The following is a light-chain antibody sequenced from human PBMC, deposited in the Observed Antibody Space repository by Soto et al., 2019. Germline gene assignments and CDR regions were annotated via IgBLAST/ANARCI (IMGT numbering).Light chain of an antibody. Sequence: QSELTRPGYVYRSPGQSVPNTYTGTISDVGSYDLVSWYQQHPNKAPKLLIFEVSRRPSGVSNRFSGSKSGNTASLTISGLQAEDEADYYCSRYARSTTFYVIGTGTKVTVL. CDR2: EVS. CDR1: ISDVGSYDL. J-gene: IGLJ1*01. V-gene: IGLV2-23*02. CDR3: SRYARSTTFYV.